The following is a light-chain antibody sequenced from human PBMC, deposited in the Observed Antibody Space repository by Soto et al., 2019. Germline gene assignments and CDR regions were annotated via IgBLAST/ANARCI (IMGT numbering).Light chain of an antibody. CDR3: LQYDQPPSSWT. J-gene: IGKJ1*01. CDR2: DAS. V-gene: IGKV3-20*01. Sequence: EIVLTQSPGTLSLSPGERGTVSCRASQIVNSKYLAWYQHRPGQAPRLLIYDASRRATGIPDRFSGSASGTYFILTINRLEPEDFALYYCLQYDQPPSSWTFGQGPKV. CDR1: QIVNSKY.